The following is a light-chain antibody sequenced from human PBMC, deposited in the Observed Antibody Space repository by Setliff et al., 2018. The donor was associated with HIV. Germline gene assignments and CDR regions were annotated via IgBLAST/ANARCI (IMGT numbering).Light chain of an antibody. J-gene: IGLJ2*01. CDR3: SSYSSSSTLV. Sequence: QSALAQPASVSGSPGQSISISCTGTSSDVGAYNYVSWYQQHPGKAPNLIIYDVRNRPSGISNRFSGSKSGNTASLTISGLQAEDEADYYCSSYSSSSTLVFGGGT. V-gene: IGLV2-14*03. CDR2: DVR. CDR1: SSDVGAYNY.